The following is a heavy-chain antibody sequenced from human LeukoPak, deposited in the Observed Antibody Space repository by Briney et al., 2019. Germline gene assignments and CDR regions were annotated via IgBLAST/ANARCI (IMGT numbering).Heavy chain of an antibody. V-gene: IGHV3-53*01. Sequence: GGSLRLSCAASGFTVSSNYMSWVRQAPGKGLEWVSVIYSGGSTYYADSVKGRFTISRDNSKNTLYLQMNSLRAEDTAVYYCARDGVWTCSGGNCYSNHWGQGTLVTVSS. CDR1: GFTVSSNY. CDR2: IYSGGST. D-gene: IGHD2-15*01. CDR3: ARDGVWTCSGGNCYSNH. J-gene: IGHJ5*02.